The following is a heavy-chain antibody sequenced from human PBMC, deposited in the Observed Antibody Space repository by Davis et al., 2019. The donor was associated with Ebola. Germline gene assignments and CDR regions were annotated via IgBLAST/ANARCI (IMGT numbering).Heavy chain of an antibody. J-gene: IGHJ6*02. CDR3: ASLYYDFWSGGYYYYGMDV. V-gene: IGHV4-39*01. D-gene: IGHD3-3*01. Sequence: MPSETLFLTCTVSGDSISSSSYYWGWIRQPPGKGLEWIGSIYYSGSTYYNPSLKSRVTISVDTSKNQFSLKLSSVTAADTAVYYCASLYYDFWSGGYYYYGMDVWGQGTTVTVSS. CDR1: GDSISSSSYY. CDR2: IYYSGST.